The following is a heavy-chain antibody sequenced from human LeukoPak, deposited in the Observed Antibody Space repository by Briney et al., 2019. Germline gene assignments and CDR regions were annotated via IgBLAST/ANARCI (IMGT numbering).Heavy chain of an antibody. V-gene: IGHV3-66*01. CDR1: GFTVTSTY. Sequence: GGSLRLSCAASGFTVTSTYMNSVRQAPGKGLEWVSVIYGGGTTYYADSVKDRFTISRDSSENTLYLQMNSLRAVDTAVYYCARRWDFDYWGQGTLVTVSS. CDR3: ARRWDFDY. D-gene: IGHD5-24*01. CDR2: IYGGGTT. J-gene: IGHJ4*02.